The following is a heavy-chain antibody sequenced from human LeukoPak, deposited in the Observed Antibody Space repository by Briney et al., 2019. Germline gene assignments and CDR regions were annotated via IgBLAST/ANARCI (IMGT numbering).Heavy chain of an antibody. J-gene: IGHJ6*03. Sequence: SETLSLTCTVSGVSISSHYWSWVRQPPGKGLDWIGNIYDSESTHYKSSLKSRVTISVDTSKNQFSLRLRSVTAADTAVYYCARVLLNYYYLDVWGKGTTVTVSS. D-gene: IGHD2-21*01. CDR1: GVSISSHY. V-gene: IGHV4-59*11. CDR3: ARVLLNYYYLDV. CDR2: IYDSEST.